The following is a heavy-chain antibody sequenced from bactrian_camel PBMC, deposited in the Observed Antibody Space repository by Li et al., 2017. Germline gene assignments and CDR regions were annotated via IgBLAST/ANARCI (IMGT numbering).Heavy chain of an antibody. J-gene: IGHJ4*01. Sequence: HVQLVESGGGSVQAGGSLRLSCAPCGYPYMGWFRQAPGKEREGVAAINNNGGTSYADSVKGRFTISQDDAENTVYLQMNSLKPEDTALYYCAATRPGYHRGLPLTSSWYDYWGRGTQVTVS. D-gene: IGHD5*01. CDR3: AATRPGYHRGLPLTSSWYDY. CDR2: INNNGGT. CDR1: GYPY. V-gene: IGHV3S53*01.